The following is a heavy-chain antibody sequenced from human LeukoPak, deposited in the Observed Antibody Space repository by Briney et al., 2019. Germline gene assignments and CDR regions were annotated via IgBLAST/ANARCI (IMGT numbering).Heavy chain of an antibody. CDR2: ISHSGTI. Sequence: PSETLSLTCTVSGGSITSYYWSWIRQSPGKGLEWISHISHSGTINYNPSLESRVTISADTSKNQFSLKLSSVTAADTAVYYCARNHRDCSSDRCNVFDHWGQGTLVTVSS. CDR3: ARNHRDCSSDRCNVFDH. J-gene: IGHJ4*02. CDR1: GGSITSYY. V-gene: IGHV4-59*08. D-gene: IGHD2-2*01.